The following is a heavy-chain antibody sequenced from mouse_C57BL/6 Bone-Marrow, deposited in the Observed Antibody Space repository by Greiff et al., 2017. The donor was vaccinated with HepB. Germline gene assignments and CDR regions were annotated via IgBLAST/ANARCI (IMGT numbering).Heavy chain of an antibody. CDR2: ISDGGSYT. CDR3: AREGRSLAWFAY. J-gene: IGHJ3*01. Sequence: EVKLMESGGGLVKPGGSLKLSCAASGFTFSSYAMSWVRQTPEKRLEWVATISDGGSYTYYPDNVKGRFTISRDNAKNNLYLQMSHLKSEDTAMYYCAREGRSLAWFAYWGQGTLVTVSA. D-gene: IGHD6-1*01. V-gene: IGHV5-4*01. CDR1: GFTFSSYA.